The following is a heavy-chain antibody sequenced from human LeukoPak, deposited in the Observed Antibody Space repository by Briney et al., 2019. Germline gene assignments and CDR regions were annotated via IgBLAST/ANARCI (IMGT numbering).Heavy chain of an antibody. CDR2: MNPNSGNT. J-gene: IGHJ5*02. Sequence: VASVKVSCKASGFTFTTYDINWVRQATGQGLEWMGWMNPNSGNTGYAQKFQGRVTMTRNTSISTAYMELSSLRSEDTAVYCCARGPNKYDGGNSGSAWFDPWGQGTLVTVSS. V-gene: IGHV1-8*01. D-gene: IGHD4-23*01. CDR3: ARGPNKYDGGNSGSAWFDP. CDR1: GFTFTTYD.